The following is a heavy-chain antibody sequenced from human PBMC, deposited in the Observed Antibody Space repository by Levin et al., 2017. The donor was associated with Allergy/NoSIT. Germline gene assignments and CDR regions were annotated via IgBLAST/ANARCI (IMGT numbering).Heavy chain of an antibody. CDR2: ISYDGSNK. Sequence: GGSLRLSCAASGFTFSSYGMHWVRQAPGKGLEWVAVISYDGSNKYYADSVKGRFTISRDNSKNTLYLQMNSLRAEDTAVYYCAKDHVRGYCSSTSCHPFGYWGQGTLVTVSS. CDR3: AKDHVRGYCSSTSCHPFGY. V-gene: IGHV3-30*18. D-gene: IGHD2-2*01. J-gene: IGHJ4*02. CDR1: GFTFSSYG.